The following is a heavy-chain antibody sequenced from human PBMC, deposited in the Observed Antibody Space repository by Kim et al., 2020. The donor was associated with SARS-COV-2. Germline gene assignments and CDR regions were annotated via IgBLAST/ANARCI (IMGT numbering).Heavy chain of an antibody. V-gene: IGHV3-21*01. CDR2: ISSSSSYI. CDR1: GFTFSSYS. J-gene: IGHJ6*02. CDR3: ARTYDFWSGYYTNVYYYYGMDV. D-gene: IGHD3-3*01. Sequence: GGSLRLSCAASGFTFSSYSMNWVRQAPGKGLEWVSSISSSSSYIYYADSVKGRFTISRDNAKNSLYLQMNSLRAEDTAVYYCARTYDFWSGYYTNVYYYYGMDVWGQGTTVTVSS.